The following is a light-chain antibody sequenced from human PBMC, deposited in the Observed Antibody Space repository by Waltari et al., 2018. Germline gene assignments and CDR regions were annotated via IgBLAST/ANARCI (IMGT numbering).Light chain of an antibody. CDR3: CSYGGAYSFVL. Sequence: QSALTQPRSVSGSPGQSVTISCTGASSDVGAYDSVSWYQHHPGKAPKLIIYGVPKRPSGVPDRFSGAKSGSTASLIVSGIQAEDEADYYVCSYGGAYSFVLFGGGTRLTVL. J-gene: IGLJ3*02. CDR2: GVP. V-gene: IGLV2-11*01. CDR1: SSDVGAYDS.